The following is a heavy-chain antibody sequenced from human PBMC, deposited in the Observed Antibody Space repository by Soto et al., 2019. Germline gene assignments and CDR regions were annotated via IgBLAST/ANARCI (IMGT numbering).Heavy chain of an antibody. CDR3: ARDMGFQYYDILTGYYWRDYYYYGMDV. J-gene: IGHJ6*02. CDR1: GGSISSYY. D-gene: IGHD3-9*01. CDR2: IYTSGST. V-gene: IGHV4-4*07. Sequence: NPSETLSLTCTVSGGSISSYYWSWIRQPAGKGLEWIGRIYTSGSTNYNPSLKSRVTMSVDTSKNQFSLKLSSVTAADTAVYYCARDMGFQYYDILTGYYWRDYYYYGMDVWGQGTTVTVSS.